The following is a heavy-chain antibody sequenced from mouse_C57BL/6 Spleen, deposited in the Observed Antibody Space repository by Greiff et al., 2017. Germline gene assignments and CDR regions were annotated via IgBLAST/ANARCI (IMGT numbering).Heavy chain of an antibody. J-gene: IGHJ3*01. V-gene: IGHV5-4*01. CDR1: GFNFSSYA. Sequence: EVQVVESGGGLVKPGGSLKLSCAASGFNFSSYAMSWVRQTPEKRLEWVATISDGGSYTYYPDNVKGRFTISRDNAKNNLYLQMSHLKSADTAMYYCARDDYEFAYWGQGTLVTVSA. D-gene: IGHD2-4*01. CDR2: ISDGGSYT. CDR3: ARDDYEFAY.